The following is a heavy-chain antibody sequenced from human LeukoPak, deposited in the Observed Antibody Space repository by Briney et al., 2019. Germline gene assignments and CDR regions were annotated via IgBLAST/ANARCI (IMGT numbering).Heavy chain of an antibody. Sequence: ASVKVSCKVSGYTLTELSMHWVRQAPGKGLEWMGGFDPEDGETIYAQKFQGRVTMTEDTSTDTAYMELSSLRSEDTAVYYCASNFPTMIVVGHAFDIWGQGTMVTVSS. CDR2: FDPEDGET. CDR3: ASNFPTMIVVGHAFDI. D-gene: IGHD3-22*01. V-gene: IGHV1-24*01. CDR1: GYTLTELS. J-gene: IGHJ3*02.